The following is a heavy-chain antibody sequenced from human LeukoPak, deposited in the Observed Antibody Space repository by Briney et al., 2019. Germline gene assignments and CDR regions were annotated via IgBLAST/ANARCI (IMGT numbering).Heavy chain of an antibody. D-gene: IGHD3-22*01. CDR3: AKDASSLYYYDSSGFP. CDR2: ISWNSGSI. Sequence: TGGSLRLSCAASGFTFDDYAMHWVRQAPGKGLEWVSGISWNSGSIGYADSVKGRFTISRDNAKNSLYLQMNSLRAEDTALYSCAKDASSLYYYDSSGFPWGQGTLVTVSS. J-gene: IGHJ5*02. V-gene: IGHV3-9*01. CDR1: GFTFDDYA.